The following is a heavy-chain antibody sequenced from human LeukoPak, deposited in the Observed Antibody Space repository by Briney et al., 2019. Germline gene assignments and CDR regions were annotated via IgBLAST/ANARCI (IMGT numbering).Heavy chain of an antibody. D-gene: IGHD4-17*01. CDR2: IKGDGSEK. J-gene: IGHJ4*02. CDR1: GFTFGGYW. Sequence: GGSLRLSCAASGFTFGGYWMTWVRQAPGKGLEWVANIKGDGSEKSYVDSVKGRFTISRDNAKNSLLLQMNSLRAEDTAIYYCARSRLRASFDYWGQGTLVTVSA. V-gene: IGHV3-7*05. CDR3: ARSRLRASFDY.